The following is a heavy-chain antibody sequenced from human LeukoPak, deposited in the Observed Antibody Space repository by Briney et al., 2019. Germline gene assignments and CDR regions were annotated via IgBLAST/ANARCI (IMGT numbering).Heavy chain of an antibody. CDR1: GYTFTSYY. Sequence: ASVKVSCKATGYTFTSYYMPWVREAPGQGLEWIGIINPSGGSTSYAQKFQGRVTMTRDTSTSTVYMELSSLRSEDTAVYYCARDAGSYYDSSGFFDPWSQGTLVTVSS. V-gene: IGHV1-46*01. CDR2: INPSGGST. CDR3: ARDAGSYYDSSGFFDP. D-gene: IGHD3-22*01. J-gene: IGHJ5*02.